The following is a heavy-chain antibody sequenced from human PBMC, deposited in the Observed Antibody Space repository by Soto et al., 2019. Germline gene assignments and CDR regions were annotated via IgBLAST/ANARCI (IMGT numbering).Heavy chain of an antibody. CDR1: GASITHYY. Sequence: QVQLQESGPGLVKPSETLSLTCAVSGASITHYYWNWIRQSPGKGLEWIVSFSSTGSTVYNPSLGSRVTISLDTSKNQFSLTLNSVTAADTAVYYCARGGGSPYYNHEFDFWGQGTLVTVSS. J-gene: IGHJ4*02. D-gene: IGHD3-10*01. CDR2: FSSTGST. CDR3: ARGGGSPYYNHEFDF. V-gene: IGHV4-59*01.